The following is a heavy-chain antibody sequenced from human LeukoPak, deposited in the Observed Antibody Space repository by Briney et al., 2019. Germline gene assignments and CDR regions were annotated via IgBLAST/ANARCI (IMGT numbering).Heavy chain of an antibody. CDR2: TVSEIDGGTT. D-gene: IGHD1-7*01. CDR1: GFTFNYAW. J-gene: IGHJ6*02. CDR3: TTDEDWNYARKDV. V-gene: IGHV3-15*04. Sequence: GGSLRFSCAASGFTFNYAWMSWVRQVPGKGLEWVGQTVSEIDGGTTDYAAPVKGRFTISRDDSKSTLYLQMNSLKIEDTAVYYCTTDEDWNYARKDVWGQGATVIVSS.